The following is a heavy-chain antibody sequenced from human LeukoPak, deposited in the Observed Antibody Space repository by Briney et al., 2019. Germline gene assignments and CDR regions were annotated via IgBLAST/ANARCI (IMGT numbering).Heavy chain of an antibody. CDR2: IYPRDGST. V-gene: IGHV1-46*01. D-gene: IGHD5-18*01. CDR3: ARFRYSYGDGADY. CDR1: GYTFTSNY. Sequence: ASVKVSCKASGYTFTSNYIHWVRQAPGQGLEWMGMIYPRDGSTSYAQKFQGRVTVTRDTSTSTVHMELSGLRSEDTAVYYCARFRYSYGDGADYWGQGTLVTVSS. J-gene: IGHJ4*02.